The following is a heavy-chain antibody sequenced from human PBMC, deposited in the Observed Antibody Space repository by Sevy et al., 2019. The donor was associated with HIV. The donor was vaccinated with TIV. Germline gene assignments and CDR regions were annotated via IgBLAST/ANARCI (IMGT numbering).Heavy chain of an antibody. D-gene: IGHD1-26*01. CDR3: ASPSHRVGATVDYMDV. Sequence: ASVKVSCKASGGTFSSYAIGWVRQAPGQGLEWMGGIIPIFGTANYAQKFQGRVTITADKSTSTAYMELSSLRSEDTAVYYCASPSHRVGATVDYMDVWGKGTTVTVSS. CDR1: GGTFSSYA. J-gene: IGHJ6*03. CDR2: IIPIFGTA. V-gene: IGHV1-69*06.